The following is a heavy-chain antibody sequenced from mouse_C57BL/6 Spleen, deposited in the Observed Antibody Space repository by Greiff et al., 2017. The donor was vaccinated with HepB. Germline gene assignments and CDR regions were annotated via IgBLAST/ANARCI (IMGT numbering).Heavy chain of an antibody. Sequence: QVQLQQSVAELVRPGASVTLSCKASGYTFTDYEMHWVKQTPVHGLEWIGAIDPETGGTAYNQKFKGKAILTADKSSSTAYMELRSLTSEDSAVYYCTPYYGSRYFDYWGQGTTLTVSS. D-gene: IGHD1-1*01. CDR1: GYTFTDYE. CDR2: IDPETGGT. J-gene: IGHJ2*01. V-gene: IGHV1-15*01. CDR3: TPYYGSRYFDY.